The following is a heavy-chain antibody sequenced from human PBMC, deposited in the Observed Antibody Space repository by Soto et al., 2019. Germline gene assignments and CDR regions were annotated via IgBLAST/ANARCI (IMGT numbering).Heavy chain of an antibody. CDR1: GGSISSGGYS. J-gene: IGHJ4*02. V-gene: IGHV4-30-2*01. Sequence: SETLSLTCAVSGGSISSGGYSWSWIRQPPGKGLEWIGYIYHSGSTYYNPSLKSRVTISVDRSKNQFSLKLSSVTAADTAVYYCARGAYTTGIVGFDYWGQGTLVTVSS. D-gene: IGHD1-1*01. CDR2: IYHSGST. CDR3: ARGAYTTGIVGFDY.